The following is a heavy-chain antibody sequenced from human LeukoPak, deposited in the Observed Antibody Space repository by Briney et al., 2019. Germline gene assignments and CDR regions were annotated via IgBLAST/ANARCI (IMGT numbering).Heavy chain of an antibody. V-gene: IGHV3-48*01. CDR3: TRDYVYAFEY. CDR1: RFSFSSYS. D-gene: IGHD2/OR15-2a*01. CDR2: ISGDGNAK. J-gene: IGHJ4*02. Sequence: GGSLRLSCAASRFSFSSYSINWVRQAPGKGLEWVSYISGDGNAKHYTDSVKGRFTISRDNAKNALYLQMNSLRAEDTAVYFCTRDYVYAFEYWAQGTLVTVSS.